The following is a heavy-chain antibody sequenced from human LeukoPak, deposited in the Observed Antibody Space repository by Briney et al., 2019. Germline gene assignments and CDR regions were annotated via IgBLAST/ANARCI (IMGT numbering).Heavy chain of an antibody. J-gene: IGHJ3*02. CDR2: INHSGST. V-gene: IGHV4-34*01. CDR1: GGSFSGYY. Sequence: PSETLSLTCAVYGGSFSGYYWSWIRQPPGKGLEWIGEINHSGSTNYNPSLKSRVTISVDTSKNQFSLKLSSVTAADTAVYYCARGGGGSYSDAFDIWGQGTMVTVSS. D-gene: IGHD1-26*01. CDR3: ARGGGGSYSDAFDI.